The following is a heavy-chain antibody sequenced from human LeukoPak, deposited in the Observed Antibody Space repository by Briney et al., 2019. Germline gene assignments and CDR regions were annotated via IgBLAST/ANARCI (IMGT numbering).Heavy chain of an antibody. J-gene: IGHJ4*02. CDR2: ISYDGTNK. CDR1: GFTFSSYG. V-gene: IGHV3-30*03. CDR3: AGTRNLRGDYFDY. D-gene: IGHD3-10*01. Sequence: GGSLRLSCAASGFTFSSYGMHWVRQAPGKGLEWVAVISYDGTNKYYADSVKGRFTISRDYSKNTLYLQMNSLRAEDTAVYYRAGTRNLRGDYFDYWGQGTLVTVSS.